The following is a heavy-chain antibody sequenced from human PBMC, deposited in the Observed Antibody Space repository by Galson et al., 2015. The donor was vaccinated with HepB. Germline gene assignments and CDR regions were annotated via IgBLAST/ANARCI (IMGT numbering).Heavy chain of an antibody. D-gene: IGHD6-19*01. CDR1: GYSFTSYW. J-gene: IGHJ6*02. Sequence: QSGAEVKKPGESLKISCKGSGYSFTSYWIGWVRQMPGKGLEWMGIIYPGDSDTRYSPSFQGQVTISADKSISTAYLQWSSLKASDTAVYYCARPTWGIAVAGRHFYGMDVWGQGTTVTVSS. V-gene: IGHV5-51*01. CDR3: ARPTWGIAVAGRHFYGMDV. CDR2: IYPGDSDT.